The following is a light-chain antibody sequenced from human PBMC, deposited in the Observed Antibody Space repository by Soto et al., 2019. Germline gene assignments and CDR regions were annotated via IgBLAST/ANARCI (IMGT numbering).Light chain of an antibody. CDR1: SSDVGGYNY. Sequence: QSALTQPGSVSGSPGQSITISCTGTSSDVGGYNYVSWYQQHPGKAPKLMIYDVSNRPSGVSNRFSGSKSGNTASLTISGLQAEDEADYYCSSYTSSRGYVFGTGTKVTVL. J-gene: IGLJ1*01. V-gene: IGLV2-14*01. CDR2: DVS. CDR3: SSYTSSRGYV.